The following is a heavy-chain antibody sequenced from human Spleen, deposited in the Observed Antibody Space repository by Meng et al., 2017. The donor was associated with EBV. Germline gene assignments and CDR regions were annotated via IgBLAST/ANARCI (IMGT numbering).Heavy chain of an antibody. J-gene: IGHJ4*02. CDR2: TNENGAIT. CDR1: GCSFSRYW. Sequence: EVPLVESEGRSVQLGWSLRLSCVTFGCSFSRYWMHWVRQAPGKGLEWVARTNENGAITNYADSVKGRFTISRDNAKNTLYLQMNSLRAEDTAVYYCSRDLAGSDDYWGQGTLVTVSS. CDR3: SRDLAGSDDY. V-gene: IGHV3-74*01. D-gene: IGHD1-14*01.